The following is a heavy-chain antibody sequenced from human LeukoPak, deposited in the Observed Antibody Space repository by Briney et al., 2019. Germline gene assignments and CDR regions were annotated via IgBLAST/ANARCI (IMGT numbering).Heavy chain of an antibody. CDR1: GCTFSSYA. Sequence: SVNVSCQASGCTFSSYAISWVRQAPGQGLEWMGGIISIFGTANYAQKFHGRVTITADESTSTASLELSSLRSEDTAVYYCARVFGSSGLNWFDAWGQGTLVTVSS. CDR2: IISIFGTA. J-gene: IGHJ5*02. CDR3: ARVFGSSGLNWFDA. D-gene: IGHD6-13*01. V-gene: IGHV1-69*01.